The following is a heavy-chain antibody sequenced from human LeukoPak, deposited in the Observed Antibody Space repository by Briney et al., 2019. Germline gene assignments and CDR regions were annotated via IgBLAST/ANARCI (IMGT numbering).Heavy chain of an antibody. CDR2: INPSGGST. V-gene: IGHV1-46*01. CDR1: GYTFTSYY. D-gene: IGHD4-17*01. CDR3: ASDALYGYDAFDI. J-gene: IGHJ3*02. Sequence: GASVKVSCEASGYTFTSYYMHWVRQAPGQGLEWMGIINPSGGSTSYAQKFQGRVTMTRDTSTSTVYMELSSLRSEDTAVYYCASDALYGYDAFDIWGQGTMVTVSS.